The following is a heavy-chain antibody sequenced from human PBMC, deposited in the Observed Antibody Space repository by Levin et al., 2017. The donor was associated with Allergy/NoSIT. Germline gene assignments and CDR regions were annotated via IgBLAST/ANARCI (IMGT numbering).Heavy chain of an antibody. V-gene: IGHV3-21*01. CDR2: ISSSSSYL. CDR3: ATNKVLYPMTHYKY. D-gene: IGHD4/OR15-4a*01. J-gene: IGHJ4*02. CDR1: GLTFSSYS. Sequence: VGSLRLSCAASGLTFSSYSMTWVRQAPGKGLEWVSSISSSSSYLHYADSVKGRFTISRDNAKNSLYLQMNSLRAEDTAVYYCATNKVLYPMTHYKYWGQGTLVTVSS.